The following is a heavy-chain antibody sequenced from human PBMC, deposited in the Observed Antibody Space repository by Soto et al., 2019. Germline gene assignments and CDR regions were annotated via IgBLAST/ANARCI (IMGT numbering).Heavy chain of an antibody. CDR3: ARGCSGGTYCFHFDF. D-gene: IGHD6-13*01. CDR1: GFTFGNFG. V-gene: IGHV3-30*03. Sequence: QVQLLESGGGVVQPGRSLRLSCAASGFTFGNFGIHWVRQAPGKGLEWVADISSDGSRKFYADSVKGRFTISRDNSKNTLYLQMNSLRTEDTAAYFCARGCSGGTYCFHFDFWGQGILVTVSS. J-gene: IGHJ4*02. CDR2: ISSDGSRK.